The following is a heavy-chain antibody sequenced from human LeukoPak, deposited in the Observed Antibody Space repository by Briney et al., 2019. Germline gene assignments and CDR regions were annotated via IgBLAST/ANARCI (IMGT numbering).Heavy chain of an antibody. CDR3: ARDGRRIQDYWYFDL. V-gene: IGHV3-21*01. D-gene: IGHD5-18*01. Sequence: PGGSLRLSCAASGFTFSSYTMNWVRQAPGKGLEWVSSIAGSSGYISYADSVKGRFTISRDNAKKSLYLQMTSLTAEDTAVYYCARDGRRIQDYWYFDLWGRGTLVSVSS. CDR2: IAGSSGYI. J-gene: IGHJ2*01. CDR1: GFTFSSYT.